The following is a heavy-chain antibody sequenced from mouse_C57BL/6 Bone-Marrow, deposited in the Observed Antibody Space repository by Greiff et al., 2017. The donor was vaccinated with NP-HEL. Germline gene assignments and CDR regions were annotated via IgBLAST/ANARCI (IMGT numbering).Heavy chain of an antibody. Sequence: QVQLQQSGAELVKPGASVKISCKASGYAFSSYWMNWVKQRPGKGLEWIGQIYPGDGDTNYNGKFKGKATLTADKSSSTAYMQLSSLTSEDSAVYFCARNPYYSNSAWFAYWGQGTLVTVSA. V-gene: IGHV1-80*01. CDR3: ARNPYYSNSAWFAY. CDR2: IYPGDGDT. CDR1: GYAFSSYW. J-gene: IGHJ3*01. D-gene: IGHD2-5*01.